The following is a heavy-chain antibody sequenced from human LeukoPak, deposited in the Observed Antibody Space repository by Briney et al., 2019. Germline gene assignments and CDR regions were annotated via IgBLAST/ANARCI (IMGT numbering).Heavy chain of an antibody. CDR2: IYYSGST. Sequence: PSETLSLTCTVSGGSISSGGYYWSWIRQHPGKGLEWIGYIYYSGSTYYNPSLKSRVTMSVDTSKNQFSLKLSSVTAADTAVYYCASYTSVGAYFDLWGQGTLVTVSS. V-gene: IGHV4-31*03. J-gene: IGHJ4*02. CDR3: ASYTSVGAYFDL. D-gene: IGHD4-11*01. CDR1: GGSISSGGYY.